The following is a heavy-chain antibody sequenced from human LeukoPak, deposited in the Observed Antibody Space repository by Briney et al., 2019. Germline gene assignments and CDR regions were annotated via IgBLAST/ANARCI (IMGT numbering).Heavy chain of an antibody. CDR3: ARHPPFPSAG. Sequence: GGSLRLSCAASGFTFSSYEMNGVRQAPGKGLKCVSYISSSGSTIYYADSVKGRFTISRDNAKKSLYLQMNSLRAEATAVYYCARHPPFPSAGWGQGTLVPVTS. D-gene: IGHD2-21*01. V-gene: IGHV3-48*03. CDR1: GFTFSSYE. J-gene: IGHJ4*02. CDR2: ISSSGSTI.